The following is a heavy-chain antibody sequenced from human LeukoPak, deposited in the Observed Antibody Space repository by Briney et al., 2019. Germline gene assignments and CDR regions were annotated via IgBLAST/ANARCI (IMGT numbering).Heavy chain of an antibody. CDR2: IYYSGST. CDR1: GDSISSDSIISYY. CDR3: ARARKGYVQEY. Sequence: SETLSLTCTVSGDSISSDSIISYYWTWIRQPPGKGLEWIAYIYYSGSTNYNPSLRSRATISVDTSKNQFSLKLTSVTAADTAKYYCARARKGYVQEYWGQGTLVTVSS. J-gene: IGHJ4*02. D-gene: IGHD2/OR15-2a*01. V-gene: IGHV4-61*01.